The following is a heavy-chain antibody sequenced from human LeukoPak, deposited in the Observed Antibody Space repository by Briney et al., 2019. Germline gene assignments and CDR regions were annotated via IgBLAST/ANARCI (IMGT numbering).Heavy chain of an antibody. J-gene: IGHJ1*01. Sequence: PGGSLRLSCAASGFTFSDAWMNWVCQAPGKGLEWVSAISGSGGSTYYADSVKGRFTISRDNAKNSLYLQMNSLRAEDTAVYYCARDSRGSGSYFRYFQHWGQGTLVTVSS. CDR1: GFTFSDAW. CDR2: ISGSGGST. D-gene: IGHD3-10*01. CDR3: ARDSRGSGSYFRYFQH. V-gene: IGHV3-21*01.